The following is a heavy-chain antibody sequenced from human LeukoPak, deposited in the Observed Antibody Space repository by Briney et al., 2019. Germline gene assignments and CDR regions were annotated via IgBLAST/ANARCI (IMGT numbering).Heavy chain of an antibody. D-gene: IGHD5-12*01. Sequence: SGGSLRLSCAASGFTFSSYEMNWVRQAPGKGLEWVSYISSSGSTIYYADSVKGRFTISRDNAKNSLYLQMNSLRAEDTAVYYCAREGYSGYDRVGYYYYMDVWGKGTTVTVSS. CDR1: GFTFSSYE. V-gene: IGHV3-48*03. CDR2: ISSSGSTI. J-gene: IGHJ6*03. CDR3: AREGYSGYDRVGYYYYMDV.